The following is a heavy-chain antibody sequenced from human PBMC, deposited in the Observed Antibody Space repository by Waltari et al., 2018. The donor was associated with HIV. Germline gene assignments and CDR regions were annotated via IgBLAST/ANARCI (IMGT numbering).Heavy chain of an antibody. CDR2: IYYSGST. J-gene: IGHJ6*02. V-gene: IGHV4-39*07. D-gene: IGHD3-22*01. Sequence: QLQLQESGPGLVKPSETLSLTCTVSGGSISSSSYYWGWIRQPPGKGLEWTGSIYYSGSTYYSPSLKSRVTISVDTSKNQFSLKLSSVTAADTAVYYCAGREIVVVITGAGYGMDVWGQGTTVTVSS. CDR1: GGSISSSSYY. CDR3: AGREIVVVITGAGYGMDV.